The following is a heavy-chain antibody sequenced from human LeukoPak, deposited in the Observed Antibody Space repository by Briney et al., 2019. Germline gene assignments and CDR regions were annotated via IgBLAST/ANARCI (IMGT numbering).Heavy chain of an antibody. J-gene: IGHJ5*02. CDR3: ARGWVPKNWFDP. V-gene: IGHV4-61*02. CDR1: GGSISSGSYY. CDR2: IYTSGST. Sequence: SETLSLTCTVSGGSISSGSYYWSWIRQPAGKGLEWIGRIYTSGSTNYNPSLKSRVTISVDTSKNQFSLKLSSVTAADTAVYYCARGWVPKNWFDPWGQGTLVTVSS. D-gene: IGHD1-26*01.